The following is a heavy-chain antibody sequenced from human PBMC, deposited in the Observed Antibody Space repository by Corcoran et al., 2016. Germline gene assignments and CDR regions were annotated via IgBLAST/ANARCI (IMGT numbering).Heavy chain of an antibody. CDR1: GFTFSSYS. D-gene: IGHD2-2*01. CDR3: ARGPRYCSSTSCYSHWFDP. V-gene: IGHV3-21*01. CDR2: ISSSSSYI. J-gene: IGHJ5*02. Sequence: EVQLVESGGGLVKPGGSLRLSCAASGFTFSSYSMNWVRQAPGKGLEWVSSISSSSSYIYYADSVKGRFTISRDNAKNSLYLQMNSLRAEDTAVYYCARGPRYCSSTSCYSHWFDPWGQGTLVTVSS.